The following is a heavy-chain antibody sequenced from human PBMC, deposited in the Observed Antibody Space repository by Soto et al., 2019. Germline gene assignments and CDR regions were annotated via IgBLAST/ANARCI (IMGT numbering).Heavy chain of an antibody. D-gene: IGHD4-17*01. V-gene: IGHV4-39*02. CDR2: INNSGRT. CDR1: GGSISRSSYY. CDR3: ARDLASTTIPNY. J-gene: IGHJ4*02. Sequence: SETLSLTCTVSGGSISRSSYYWGWIRQPPGKGLEWIGSINNSGRTYYNPSLKSRVTISVDNAKNSLYLQMNSLRAEDTAVYYCARDLASTTIPNYWGQGTLVTVSS.